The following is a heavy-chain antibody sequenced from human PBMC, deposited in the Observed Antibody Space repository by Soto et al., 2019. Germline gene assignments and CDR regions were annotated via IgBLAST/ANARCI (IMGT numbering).Heavy chain of an antibody. CDR2: IYPGDSDT. D-gene: IGHD5-12*01. CDR3: ARHNWGYSGYEDLEYYYGMDV. CDR1: GYSFTSYW. V-gene: IGHV5-51*01. Sequence: GESLKISCKGSGYSFTSYWIGWVRQRPGKGLEWMGIIYPGDSDTRYSPSFQGQVTISADKSISTAYLQWSSLKASDTAMYYCARHNWGYSGYEDLEYYYGMDVWGQGTPVTVSS. J-gene: IGHJ6*02.